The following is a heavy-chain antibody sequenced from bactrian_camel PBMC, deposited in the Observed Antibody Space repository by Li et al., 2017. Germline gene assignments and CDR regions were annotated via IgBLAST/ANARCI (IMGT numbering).Heavy chain of an antibody. CDR2: LSSAGDST. CDR1: GFTLNGHD. CDR3: AARPEYYSRGYYYPWSGYNY. Sequence: VQLVESGGGLVQPGGSLKLSCTVSGFTLNGHDISWVRQAPGKGLEWVSTLSSAGDSTYYADSVKGRFTISRDNAKNTLYLQMDSLKPADTAMYYCAARPEYYSRGYYYPWSGYNYWGQGTQVTVS. J-gene: IGHJ4*01. D-gene: IGHD2*01. V-gene: IGHV3S40*01.